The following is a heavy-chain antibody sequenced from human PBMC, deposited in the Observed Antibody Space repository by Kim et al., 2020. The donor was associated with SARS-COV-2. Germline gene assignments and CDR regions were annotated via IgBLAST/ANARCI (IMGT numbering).Heavy chain of an antibody. CDR2: INAGNGNT. CDR3: ARTSGYYGSGGTRSYYYYGMDV. D-gene: IGHD3-10*01. V-gene: IGHV1-3*01. Sequence: ASVKVSCKASGYTFTSYAMHWVRQPPGQRLEWMGWINAGNGNTKYSQKFQGRVTITRDTSASTAYMELSSLRSEDTAVYYCARTSGYYGSGGTRSYYYYGMDVWGQGTTVTVSS. CDR1: GYTFTSYA. J-gene: IGHJ6*02.